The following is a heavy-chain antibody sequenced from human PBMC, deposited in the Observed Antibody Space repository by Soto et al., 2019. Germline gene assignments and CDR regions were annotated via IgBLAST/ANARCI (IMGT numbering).Heavy chain of an antibody. D-gene: IGHD5-18*01. J-gene: IGHJ6*03. Sequence: GGSLRLSCAASGFTFSSYWMHWVRQAPGKGLVWVSRINSDGRSTTYADPVKGRFTISRDNAKNTLYHQMNSLRAEDTAVYYCARGKVYSYGDYYYYYYYMDVWGKGTTVTVSS. CDR2: INSDGRST. CDR1: GFTFSSYW. V-gene: IGHV3-74*01. CDR3: ARGKVYSYGDYYYYYYYMDV.